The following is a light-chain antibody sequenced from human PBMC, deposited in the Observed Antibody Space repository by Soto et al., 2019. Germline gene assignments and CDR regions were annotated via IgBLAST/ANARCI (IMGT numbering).Light chain of an antibody. J-gene: IGLJ2*01. V-gene: IGLV1-51*01. CDR1: SSNIGNNY. CDR2: DXX. CDR3: ETWDTSLSAVV. Sequence: QSVLTQPPSVSAAPGQKVTISCSGSSSNIGNNYVSWYLQLPGTAPKLLIYDXXXXXXXXXXXXXXSKSATSATLGITGLXXXXXXXXXCETWDTSLSAVVFGGGTKLTVL.